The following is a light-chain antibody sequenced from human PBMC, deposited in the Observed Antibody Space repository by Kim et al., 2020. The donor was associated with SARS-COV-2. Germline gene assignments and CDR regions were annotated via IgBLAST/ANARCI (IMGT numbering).Light chain of an antibody. CDR2: GKN. J-gene: IGLJ2*01. Sequence: SSELTQDPAVSVALGQTVRITCQGDSLRSYYATWYQQKPGQAPIVVIYGKNNRPSGIPDRFSGSSSGNTASLTITGTQTGDEADYYLNSRYSNDKVLFGG. CDR3: NSRYSNDKVL. V-gene: IGLV3-19*01. CDR1: SLRSYY.